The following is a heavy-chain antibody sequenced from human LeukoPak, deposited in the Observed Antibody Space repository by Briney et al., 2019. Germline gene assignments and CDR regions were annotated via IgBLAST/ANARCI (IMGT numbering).Heavy chain of an antibody. Sequence: SETLSLTCTVSGGSISSYYWSWIWQPPGKGLEWIGYIYYSGSTNYNPSLKSRVTISVDTSKNQFSLKLSSVTAADTAVYYCARVRAVAGTAWYFDYWGQGTLVTVSS. V-gene: IGHV4-59*01. CDR2: IYYSGST. D-gene: IGHD6-19*01. CDR3: ARVRAVAGTAWYFDY. CDR1: GGSISSYY. J-gene: IGHJ4*02.